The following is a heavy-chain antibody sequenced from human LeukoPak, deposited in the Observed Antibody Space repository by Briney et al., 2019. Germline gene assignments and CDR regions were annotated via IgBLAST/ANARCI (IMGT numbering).Heavy chain of an antibody. CDR3: ARRYDFSSGWFPHWFDP. Sequence: SETLSLTCAVSGYSISGGYYWGWIWPPPGKGLEWIGSIYHSGSTYYNPSLKSRVTISVDTSKNQFSLKLSSVTAADTAVYYCARRYDFSSGWFPHWFDPWGQGTLVTVSS. V-gene: IGHV4-38-2*01. CDR1: GYSISGGYY. CDR2: IYHSGST. J-gene: IGHJ5*02. D-gene: IGHD6-19*01.